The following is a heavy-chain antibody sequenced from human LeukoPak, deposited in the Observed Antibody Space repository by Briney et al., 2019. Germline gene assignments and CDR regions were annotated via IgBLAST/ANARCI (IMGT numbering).Heavy chain of an antibody. D-gene: IGHD4-17*01. J-gene: IGHJ4*02. V-gene: IGHV1-18*01. CDR2: ISAYNGNT. Sequence: ASVKVSCKASGYTFSLYGITWVRQAPGQGLEWMGWISAYNGNTNYAQNLKGRVTMTTDASTSTAYMDLRSLRSDDTAVYYCTKSGLDGAPPTDWGQGTLVTVSS. CDR1: GYTFSLYG. CDR3: TKSGLDGAPPTD.